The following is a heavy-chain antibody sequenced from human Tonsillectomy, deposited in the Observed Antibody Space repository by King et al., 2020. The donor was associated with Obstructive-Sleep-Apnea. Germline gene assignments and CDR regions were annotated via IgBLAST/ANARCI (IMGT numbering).Heavy chain of an antibody. V-gene: IGHV1-2*02. CDR1: GYTFTGYY. CDR3: ASEVGRDGYSYYYYGMDV. D-gene: IGHD5-24*01. Sequence: QLVQSGAEVKKPGASVKVSCKASGYTFTGYYMHWVRQAPGQGLEWMGRINPNSGGTNYAQKFQGRVTMTRDTSISTAYMELSRLRSDDTAVYYCASEVGRDGYSYYYYGMDVWGQGTTVTVSS. J-gene: IGHJ6*02. CDR2: INPNSGGT.